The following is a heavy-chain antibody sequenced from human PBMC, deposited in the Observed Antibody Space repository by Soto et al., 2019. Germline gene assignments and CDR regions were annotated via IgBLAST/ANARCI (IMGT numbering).Heavy chain of an antibody. CDR1: SASISSYY. J-gene: IGHJ4*02. V-gene: IGHV4-59*01. D-gene: IGHD5-18*01. CDR2: IHYSGST. CDR3: ARGKLGYSYGLLDY. Sequence: SETLSLTCTVTSASISSYYWSWIRKPPGEGLQWIGYIHYSGSTKYNPSLKSRVTMSVDTSKNKFSLSLKSVTAADTAFYYCARGKLGYSYGLLDYWGQGTLVTVS.